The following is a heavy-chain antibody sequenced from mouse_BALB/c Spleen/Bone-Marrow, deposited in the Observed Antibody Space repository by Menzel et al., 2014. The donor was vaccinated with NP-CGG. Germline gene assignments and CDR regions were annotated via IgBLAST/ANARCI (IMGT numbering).Heavy chain of an antibody. J-gene: IGHJ3*01. Sequence: VQLQQSGAELVKPGASVKLSCKASGYTFTSYWMHWVKQRPGQGLEWIGEINPSNGRTNCNEKFKSKATLTVDKSSSTAYMQLSSLTSEDSAVYYCARDGYYWGQGTLVTVSA. CDR2: INPSNGRT. D-gene: IGHD2-3*01. CDR1: GYTFTSYW. CDR3: ARDGYY. V-gene: IGHV1S81*02.